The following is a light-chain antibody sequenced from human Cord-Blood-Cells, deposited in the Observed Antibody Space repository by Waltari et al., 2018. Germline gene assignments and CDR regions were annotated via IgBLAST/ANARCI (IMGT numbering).Light chain of an antibody. CDR3: CSYAGSSTWV. V-gene: IGLV2-23*01. Sequence: QSALTQPASVSGSPGQSITLSCTGTSRYVGSSYLVSWYQQHPGKAPKLMIYEGSKRPSGVSNRFSGSKSGNTASLTISGLQAEDEADYYCCSYAGSSTWVFGGGTKLTVL. CDR2: EGS. CDR1: SRYVGSSYL. J-gene: IGLJ3*02.